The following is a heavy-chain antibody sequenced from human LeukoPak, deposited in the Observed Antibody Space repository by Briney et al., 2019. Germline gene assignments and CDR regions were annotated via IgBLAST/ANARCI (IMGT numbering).Heavy chain of an antibody. J-gene: IGHJ4*02. V-gene: IGHV3-23*01. D-gene: IGHD5-12*01. CDR2: VISSGAST. CDR1: GLTCSSHW. Sequence: GGSLRLSGAASGLTCSSHWMDWVRQAPGKGLEWVSGVISSGASTDYANSVKGRFTISRDNSNNPLFLQMTSQRAEDTAVYDCAKDPYPGHDFGYFDSWRQGPLVPLPS. CDR3: AKDPYPGHDFGYFDS.